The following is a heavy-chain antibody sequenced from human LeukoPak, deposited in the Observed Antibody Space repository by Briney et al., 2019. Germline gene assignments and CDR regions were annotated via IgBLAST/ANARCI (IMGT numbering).Heavy chain of an antibody. J-gene: IGHJ4*02. CDR3: ARDDITATTDY. Sequence: SETLALICSVSGGSISSYYWSWIRQPGGKGLECIGRIYTSGSTNYNPALKSRVTMSVDTSKHQFALKLSSVTAADTAVYYCARDDITATTDYWGQGALVTVSS. CDR2: IYTSGST. D-gene: IGHD1-7*01. CDR1: GGSISSYY. V-gene: IGHV4-4*07.